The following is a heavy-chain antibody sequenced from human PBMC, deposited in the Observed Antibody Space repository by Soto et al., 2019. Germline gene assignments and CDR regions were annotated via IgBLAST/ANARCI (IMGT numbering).Heavy chain of an antibody. CDR1: GGSITSDGFY. Sequence: SETLSLTCTVSGGSITSDGFYWSWLRQHPGRGLEWIGYTYYSGSTYYNPSLKSRVTFSVDTSKNHFSLILTSVTAADTAVYFCASGRTSVTTDYWGQGTLVTVSS. J-gene: IGHJ4*02. D-gene: IGHD4-17*01. CDR2: TYYSGST. V-gene: IGHV4-31*03. CDR3: ASGRTSVTTDY.